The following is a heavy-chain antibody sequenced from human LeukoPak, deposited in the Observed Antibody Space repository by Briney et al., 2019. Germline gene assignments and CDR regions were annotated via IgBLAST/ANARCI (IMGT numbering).Heavy chain of an antibody. Sequence: PGGSLRLSCAASGFTFSSYGMSWVRQAPGKGLEWVSSISVSGGRTYYADSVKGRFTISRGNSKNTLYLQMNSLRAEDTAVYYCAKGDTTWELPHDYWGQGTLVTVSS. CDR1: GFTFSSYG. J-gene: IGHJ4*02. CDR3: AKGDTTWELPHDY. V-gene: IGHV3-23*01. CDR2: ISVSGGRT. D-gene: IGHD1-26*01.